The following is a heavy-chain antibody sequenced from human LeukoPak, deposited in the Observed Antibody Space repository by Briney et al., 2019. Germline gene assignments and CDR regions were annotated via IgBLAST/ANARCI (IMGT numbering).Heavy chain of an antibody. CDR2: MNKDGSEK. J-gene: IGHJ4*02. D-gene: IGHD4-11*01. CDR1: GFAFSNYW. CDR3: ARDRGYSNFDY. Sequence: PGGSLRLSCAASGFAFSNYWMSWVRQAPGKGLEWVANMNKDGSEKNYVDSVKGRFTISRDNAQDSLYLQMNSLRAEDTAVYYCARDRGYSNFDYWGQGTLLTVSS. V-gene: IGHV3-7*01.